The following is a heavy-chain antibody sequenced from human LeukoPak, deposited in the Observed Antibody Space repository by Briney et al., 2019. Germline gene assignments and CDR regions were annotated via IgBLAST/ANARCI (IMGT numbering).Heavy chain of an antibody. CDR2: ISASGGST. Sequence: PGGSLRLSCAASGFTFSSYAMSWVRQAPGKGLEWVSGISASGGSTYYADSVKGRFTISRDNSKNTLYLQMNRLRAEDTAVYYCAKYSSGWCFEYWGQGTLVTVSS. CDR3: AKYSSGWCFEY. CDR1: GFTFSSYA. J-gene: IGHJ4*02. V-gene: IGHV3-23*01. D-gene: IGHD6-19*01.